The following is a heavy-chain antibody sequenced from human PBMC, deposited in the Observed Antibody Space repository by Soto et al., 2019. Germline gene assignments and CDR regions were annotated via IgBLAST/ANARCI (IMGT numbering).Heavy chain of an antibody. D-gene: IGHD6-19*01. CDR2: ISSSSSTI. CDR3: ARDGPLQWLVLPGGMDV. Sequence: EVQLVESGGGLVQPGGSLRLSCAASGFTFSSYSMNWVRQAPGKGLEWVSYISSSSSTIYYADSVKGRFTISRDNAKNSLYLQMNSLRDEDTAVYYCARDGPLQWLVLPGGMDVWGQGTTVTVSS. V-gene: IGHV3-48*02. CDR1: GFTFSSYS. J-gene: IGHJ6*02.